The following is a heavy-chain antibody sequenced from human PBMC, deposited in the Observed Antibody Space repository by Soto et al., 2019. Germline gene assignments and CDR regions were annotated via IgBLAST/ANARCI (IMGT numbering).Heavy chain of an antibody. Sequence: QVQLQESGPGLVKPSQTLSLTCTVSGGSISSGGYYCGWSRQHPGKGLEWIGYIYYSGSTYYNPSRKSRVTISVDTSKNQFSLKLSSVTAADTAVYYCARSPKYGSGYLYNWFDPWGQGTLVTVSS. D-gene: IGHD3-10*01. J-gene: IGHJ5*02. V-gene: IGHV4-31*03. CDR3: ARSPKYGSGYLYNWFDP. CDR1: GGSISSGGYY. CDR2: IYYSGST.